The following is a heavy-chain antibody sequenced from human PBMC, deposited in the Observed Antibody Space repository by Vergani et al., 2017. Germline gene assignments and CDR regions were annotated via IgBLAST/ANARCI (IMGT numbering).Heavy chain of an antibody. CDR2: IYYSGST. V-gene: IGHV4-39*01. J-gene: IGHJ5*02. Sequence: QLQLPESGPGLVKPSETLSLTCTVSGGSISSSSYYWGWIRQPPGKGLEWIGSIYYSGSTYYNPSLKSRVTISVDTSKNPFSLKLSSVTAADTAVYYCARPLDNGNYVPWFDPWGQGTLVTVSS. CDR1: GGSISSSSYY. CDR3: ARPLDNGNYVPWFDP. D-gene: IGHD1-7*01.